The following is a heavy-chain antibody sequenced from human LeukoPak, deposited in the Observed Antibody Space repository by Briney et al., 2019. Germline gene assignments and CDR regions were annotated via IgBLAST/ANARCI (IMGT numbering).Heavy chain of an antibody. V-gene: IGHV4-34*01. CDR3: AGEYYYDSKAPY. Sequence: SETLSLTCAVYGGSFSGYYWSWIRQPPGKGLEWIGEINHSGSTNYNPSLKGRVTISVDTSKNQFSLKLSSVTAADTAVYYCAGEYYYDSKAPYWGQGTLVTVSS. CDR2: INHSGST. CDR1: GGSFSGYY. D-gene: IGHD3-22*01. J-gene: IGHJ4*02.